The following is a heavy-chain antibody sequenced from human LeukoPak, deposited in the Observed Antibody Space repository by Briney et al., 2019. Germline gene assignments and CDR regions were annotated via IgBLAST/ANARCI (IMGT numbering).Heavy chain of an antibody. CDR2: ISYSGST. CDR1: GGSVSSDISY. D-gene: IGHD3-22*01. V-gene: IGHV4-61*01. CDR3: ARDRGDSSGYFTY. Sequence: PSETLSLTCTVSGGSVSSDISYWSWIRQPPGKGLEWIGYISYSGSTNYNPSLKSRFTTSVDTSKNQFSLKLSSVTAADTAVYYCARDRGDSSGYFTYWGQGTLVTVSS. J-gene: IGHJ4*02.